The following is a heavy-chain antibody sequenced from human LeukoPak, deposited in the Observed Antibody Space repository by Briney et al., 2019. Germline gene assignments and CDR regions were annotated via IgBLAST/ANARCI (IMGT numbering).Heavy chain of an antibody. CDR3: ARDWGSSTRYDAFDI. Sequence: SETLSLTCTVSGGSISSYYWNWIRQPAGKGLEWIGRITTSGSTHSNPSLQSRLTMSVDTSKNHFSLKLSSVTAADTAVYYCARDWGSSTRYDAFDIWGQGTIVTVSS. CDR2: ITTSGST. J-gene: IGHJ3*02. CDR1: GGSISSYY. V-gene: IGHV4-4*07. D-gene: IGHD3-16*01.